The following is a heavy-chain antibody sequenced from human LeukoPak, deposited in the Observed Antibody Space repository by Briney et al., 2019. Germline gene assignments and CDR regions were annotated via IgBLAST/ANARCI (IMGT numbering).Heavy chain of an antibody. CDR3: ARDRLYYYDSSGYRDWYFDL. V-gene: IGHV4-59*01. Sequence: SETLSLTCTVSGGSISSYYWSWIRQPPGKGLEWIGYIYYSGSTNYNPSLKSRVTISVDTSKNQFSLKLSSVTAADTAVYYCARDRLYYYDSSGYRDWYFDLWGRGTLVTVSP. J-gene: IGHJ2*01. CDR1: GGSISSYY. D-gene: IGHD3-22*01. CDR2: IYYSGST.